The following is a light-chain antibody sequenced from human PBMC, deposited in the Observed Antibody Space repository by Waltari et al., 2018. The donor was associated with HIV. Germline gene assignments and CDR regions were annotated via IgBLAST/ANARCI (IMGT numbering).Light chain of an antibody. Sequence: QSVLTQPPSASGTPGQRVTIPCSGSRSNIGNNDVYWFQHLPGTAPKLLIYRNNQRPSGVPDRFTGSKSGTSASLAISGLRSEDEADYYCDAWDNSLSGRVFGGGTKLTVL. CDR1: RSNIGNND. J-gene: IGLJ3*02. CDR3: DAWDNSLSGRV. CDR2: RNN. V-gene: IGLV1-47*01.